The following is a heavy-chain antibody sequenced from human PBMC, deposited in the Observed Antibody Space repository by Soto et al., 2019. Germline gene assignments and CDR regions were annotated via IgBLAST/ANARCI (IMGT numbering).Heavy chain of an antibody. J-gene: IGHJ4*02. CDR1: GGSISSYY. Sequence: SETLSLTCTVSGGSISSYYWSWIRQPPGKGLEWIGYIYYSGSTNYNPSLKSRVTISVDTSKNQFSLKLSSVTAADTAVYYCARRWGRTFDYWGQGTLVSVSS. CDR3: ARRWGRTFDY. D-gene: IGHD7-27*01. V-gene: IGHV4-59*08. CDR2: IYYSGST.